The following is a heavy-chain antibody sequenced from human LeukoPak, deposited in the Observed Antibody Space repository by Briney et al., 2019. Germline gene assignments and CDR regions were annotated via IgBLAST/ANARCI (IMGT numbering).Heavy chain of an antibody. J-gene: IGHJ4*02. CDR2: ISPDSGGT. Sequence: ASVKVSCKASGYTFTGYYIHWVRQAPGQGLEWMGWISPDSGGTNHAQKFQGRVTMTRDTSISTAYMELRRPTSDDTAVYYCARIQGNGDYRDYWGQGTLVTVSS. CDR3: ARIQGNGDYRDY. D-gene: IGHD4-17*01. V-gene: IGHV1-2*02. CDR1: GYTFTGYY.